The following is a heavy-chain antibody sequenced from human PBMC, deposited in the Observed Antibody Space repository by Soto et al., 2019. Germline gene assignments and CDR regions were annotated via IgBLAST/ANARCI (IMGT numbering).Heavy chain of an antibody. Sequence: QVQLQESGPGLVKPSQTLSLTCTLSGVSITSGAYYWTWVRQHPGKGLDWIGYIYYNGNTYFSPYLKSRLTISIDTSKNQFSLKLSSVTAADTAMYYCARARLRAVYAFDFWGQGTMVTVSS. CDR3: ARARLRAVYAFDF. CDR1: GVSITSGAYY. V-gene: IGHV4-31*03. CDR2: IYYNGNT. J-gene: IGHJ3*01. D-gene: IGHD4-17*01.